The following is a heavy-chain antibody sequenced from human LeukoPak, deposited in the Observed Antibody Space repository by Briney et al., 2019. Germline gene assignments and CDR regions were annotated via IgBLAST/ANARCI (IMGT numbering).Heavy chain of an antibody. CDR3: ARTPVGPYNWNYHFDY. J-gene: IGHJ4*02. CDR1: GDTFISYG. Sequence: GASVKVSCKASGDTFISYGISWVRQAPGQGLEWMGWISAYNGNTNYAQKLQGRVTMTTDTSTSTAYMELRSLRSDDTAVYYCARTPVGPYNWNYHFDYWGQGTLVTVSS. D-gene: IGHD1-7*01. V-gene: IGHV1-18*01. CDR2: ISAYNGNT.